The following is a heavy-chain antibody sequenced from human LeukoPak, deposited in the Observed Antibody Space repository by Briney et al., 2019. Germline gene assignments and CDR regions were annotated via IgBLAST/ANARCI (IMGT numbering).Heavy chain of an antibody. J-gene: IGHJ4*02. D-gene: IGHD3-16*01. CDR1: GYTFGDYA. CDR2: IRSKAFGGAT. Sequence: PGRSLRLSCTGSGYTFGDYAMSWVRQSPGKGLEWVSLIRSKAFGGATEYAASVKGRFTISRDDSKSIAYLQMNSLKTEDTAMYYWTRDGGTLAYWGEGTLVTVSS. V-gene: IGHV3-49*04. CDR3: TRDGGTLAY.